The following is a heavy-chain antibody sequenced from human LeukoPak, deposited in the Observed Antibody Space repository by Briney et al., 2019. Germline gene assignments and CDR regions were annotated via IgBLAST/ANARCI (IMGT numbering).Heavy chain of an antibody. D-gene: IGHD3-10*01. CDR1: GGSISSSNYY. Sequence: SETLSLTCSLSGGSISSSNYYWRWFRQPPGKGLEWIGSIYYSGSTYYNSSLKSRVTISVDTSRNQFSLNLSSVTVADTAVYYGARLYHGRTDCWGQGTLVTVSS. J-gene: IGHJ4*02. CDR2: IYYSGST. V-gene: IGHV4-39*01. CDR3: ARLYHGRTDC.